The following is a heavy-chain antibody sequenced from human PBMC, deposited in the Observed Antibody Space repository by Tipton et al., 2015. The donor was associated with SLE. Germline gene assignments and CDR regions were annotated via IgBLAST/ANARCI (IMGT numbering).Heavy chain of an antibody. V-gene: IGHV4-61*02. Sequence: TLSLTCTVSGGSISSGSYYWSWIRQPAGKGLEWIGRIYTSGSTNYNPSLKSRGTISVDTSKNQFSLKLSSVTAADTAVYYCARGLLEWSDYWGQGTLVTVSS. CDR2: IYTSGST. J-gene: IGHJ4*02. D-gene: IGHD3-3*01. CDR3: ARGLLEWSDY. CDR1: GGSISSGSYY.